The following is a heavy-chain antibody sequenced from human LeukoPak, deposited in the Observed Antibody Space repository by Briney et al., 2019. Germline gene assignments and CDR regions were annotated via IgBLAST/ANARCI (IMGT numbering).Heavy chain of an antibody. CDR3: ARESLRTAMAYGMDV. Sequence: SETLSLTCTVSGGSISSYYWSWIRQPPGKGLEWIGYIYFSGSTNYNPSLKRRVTISVDTSKNQFSLKLSSVTAADTAVYYCARESLRTAMAYGMDVWGQGTTVTVSS. D-gene: IGHD2-21*02. J-gene: IGHJ6*02. V-gene: IGHV4-59*01. CDR2: IYFSGST. CDR1: GGSISSYY.